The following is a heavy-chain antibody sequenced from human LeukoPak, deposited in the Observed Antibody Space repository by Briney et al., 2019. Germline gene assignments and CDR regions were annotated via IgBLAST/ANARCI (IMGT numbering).Heavy chain of an antibody. CDR2: IYYSGST. CDR1: GDSISSYY. CDR3: ARGGDDFWSGYPPLPFDY. D-gene: IGHD3-3*01. V-gene: IGHV4-59*01. J-gene: IGHJ4*02. Sequence: SETLSLTCTVSGDSISSYYWSRIRQPPGKGLEWIGYIYYSGSTNYNPSLKSRVTISVDTSKNQFSLKLSSVTAADTAVYYCARGGDDFWSGYPPLPFDYWGQGTLVTVSS.